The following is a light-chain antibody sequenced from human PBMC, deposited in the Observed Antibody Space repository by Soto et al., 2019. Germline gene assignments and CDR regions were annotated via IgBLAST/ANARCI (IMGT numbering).Light chain of an antibody. J-gene: IGLJ1*01. CDR1: SSNIGSNT. V-gene: IGLV1-44*01. CDR3: AAWDDSLNGFYV. Sequence: LTQPPSASGTPGQRVTISCSGSSSNIGSNTVNWYQQLPGTAPKLLIYNNNQRPSGVPDRISGSKSGTSASLAIGGLQSEDGADYYCAAWDDSLNGFYVFGTGTKVTVL. CDR2: NNN.